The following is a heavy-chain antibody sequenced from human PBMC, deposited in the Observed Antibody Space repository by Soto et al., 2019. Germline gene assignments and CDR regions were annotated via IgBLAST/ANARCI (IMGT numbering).Heavy chain of an antibody. CDR2: INVGSGST. CDR1: GFTFSSHW. V-gene: IGHV3-23*01. CDR3: AKDREAPIH. J-gene: IGHJ4*02. Sequence: GGSLRLSCAASGFTFSSHWMHWVRQAPGKGLEWLSGINVGSGSTSYADSVRGRFTTSRDNSKNTVFLQMNSLRAEDTAIYYCAKDREAPIHWGQGTLVTVSS.